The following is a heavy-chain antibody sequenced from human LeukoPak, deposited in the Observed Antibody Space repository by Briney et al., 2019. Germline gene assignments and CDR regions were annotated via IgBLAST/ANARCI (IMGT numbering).Heavy chain of an antibody. CDR2: ISASGGST. CDR3: AKGPRQQLVTRFDN. J-gene: IGHJ4*02. CDR1: GFTFSTHA. Sequence: QPGGSLRLSCAASGFTFSTHAMSWVRQAPGKGLEWVSDISASGGSTYYADSVKGRFTVSRDNSKNTLYLQMSSLRADGTAVYYCAKGPRQQLVTRFDNWGQGTLVTVSS. D-gene: IGHD6-13*01. V-gene: IGHV3-23*01.